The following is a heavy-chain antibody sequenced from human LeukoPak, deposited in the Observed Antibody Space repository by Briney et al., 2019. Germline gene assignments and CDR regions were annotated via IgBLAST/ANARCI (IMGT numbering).Heavy chain of an antibody. CDR1: GDSVSSNSAA. CDR3: VRLSSSPEYYYGLDV. V-gene: IGHV6-1*01. CDR2: TYYRSRWYN. J-gene: IGHJ6*02. D-gene: IGHD6-13*01. Sequence: SQTLSLTCAISGDSVSSNSAAWNWIRQSPSRGLEWLGRTYYRSRWYNDYAVSVKGRVSINPDTSRNQFSLQLNSVTPEDTAVYYCVRLSSSPEYYYGLDVWGQGTTVTVSS.